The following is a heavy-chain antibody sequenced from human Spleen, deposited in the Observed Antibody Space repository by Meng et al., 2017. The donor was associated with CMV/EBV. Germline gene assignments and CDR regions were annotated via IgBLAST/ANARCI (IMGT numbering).Heavy chain of an antibody. CDR3: ARILGYCSSSGCREGMDV. J-gene: IGHJ6*02. Sequence: SGPTLVKPTQTLTLTCTFSGFSLSTSGMRVSWIRQPPGKALEWLARIDWDEDKFYSTSLKTRLTISKDTSKNQVVLTMTNMDPVDTATYYCARILGYCSSSGCREGMDVWGQGTTVTVSS. CDR1: GFSLSTSGMR. D-gene: IGHD2-2*01. CDR2: IDWDEDK. V-gene: IGHV2-70D*14.